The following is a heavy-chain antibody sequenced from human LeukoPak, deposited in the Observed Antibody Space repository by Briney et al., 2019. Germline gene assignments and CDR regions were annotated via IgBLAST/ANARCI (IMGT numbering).Heavy chain of an antibody. CDR3: ARDLGLEQETDFGWFDP. V-gene: IGHV4-61*02. CDR1: GGSISSGSYY. CDR2: IYTSGST. J-gene: IGHJ5*02. D-gene: IGHD1/OR15-1a*01. Sequence: PSKTLSLTCTVSGGSISSGSYYWSWIRQPAGKGLEWIGRIYTSGSTNYNPSLKSRVTISVDTSKNQFSLKLSSVTAADTAVYYCARDLGLEQETDFGWFDPWGQGTLVTVSS.